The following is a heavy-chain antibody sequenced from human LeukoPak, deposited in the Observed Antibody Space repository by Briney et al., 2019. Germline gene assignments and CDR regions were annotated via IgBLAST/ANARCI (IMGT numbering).Heavy chain of an antibody. D-gene: IGHD1-14*01. CDR2: INSDGTSV. V-gene: IGHV3-74*03. CDR1: RFTFSNHW. CDR3: GREGLNQDAFDI. Sequence: PAGSLTLSCAASRFTFSNHWMQWVRPAQGTGLLWLSRINSDGTSVQYADSVKGRLTISRDTAKNTLFLQMNSLRAEDTAVYYCGREGLNQDAFDIWGQGTMVTVSS. J-gene: IGHJ3*02.